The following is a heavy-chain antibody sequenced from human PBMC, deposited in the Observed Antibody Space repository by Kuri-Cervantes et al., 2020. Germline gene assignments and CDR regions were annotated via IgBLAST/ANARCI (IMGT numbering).Heavy chain of an antibody. V-gene: IGHV4-39*07. D-gene: IGHD3-16*02. CDR3: ARDYVWGSYRLIDY. J-gene: IGHJ4*02. Sequence: ESLKISCTVSGGSISSSSYYWGWIRQPPGKGLEWIGSIYYSGSTNYNPSLKSRVTISVDTSKNQFSLKLSSVTAADTAVYYCARDYVWGSYRLIDYWGQGTLVPSPQ. CDR1: GGSISSSSYY. CDR2: IYYSGST.